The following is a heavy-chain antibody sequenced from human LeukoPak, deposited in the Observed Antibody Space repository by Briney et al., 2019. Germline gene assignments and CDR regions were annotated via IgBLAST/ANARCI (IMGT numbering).Heavy chain of an antibody. Sequence: SETLSLTCTVSGGSISSYYWSWIRQPAGKGLEWIGRIYTSGSTNYNPSLKSRVTMSVDTSKNQFSLKLISVTAADTAVYYCARGAIAAAHWYFDLWGRGTLVTVSS. CDR2: IYTSGST. J-gene: IGHJ2*01. CDR3: ARGAIAAAHWYFDL. CDR1: GGSISSYY. V-gene: IGHV4-4*07. D-gene: IGHD6-13*01.